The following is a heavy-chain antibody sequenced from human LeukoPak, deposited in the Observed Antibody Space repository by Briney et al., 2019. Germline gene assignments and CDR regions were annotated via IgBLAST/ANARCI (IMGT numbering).Heavy chain of an antibody. CDR1: GFTFSSYA. D-gene: IGHD5-12*01. CDR2: ISYDGGNK. Sequence: GRSLRLSCAASGFTFSSYAMHWVRQAPGKGLEWVAVISYDGGNKYYADPVKGRFTISRDNSKNTLYLQMNSLRAEDTAVYYCARERYSGYDYYADYWGQGTLVTVSS. J-gene: IGHJ4*02. CDR3: ARERYSGYDYYADY. V-gene: IGHV3-30*04.